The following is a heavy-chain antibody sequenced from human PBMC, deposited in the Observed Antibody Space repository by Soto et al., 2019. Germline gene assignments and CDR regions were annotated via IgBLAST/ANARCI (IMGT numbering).Heavy chain of an antibody. V-gene: IGHV3-15*01. D-gene: IGHD6-6*01. CDR3: TVTKRRLQYSTPGYRFVP. J-gene: IGHJ5*02. CDR1: GFTFSHAW. Sequence: GGSLRLSCAASGFTFSHAWMSWVRQAPGKGLEWVGRIKSRADGETKDYGAPVRGRFTISRDDSKNTLYLQMNSLKTEDTAIYYCTVTKRRLQYSTPGYRFVPWGAGILVTGS. CDR2: IKSRADGETK.